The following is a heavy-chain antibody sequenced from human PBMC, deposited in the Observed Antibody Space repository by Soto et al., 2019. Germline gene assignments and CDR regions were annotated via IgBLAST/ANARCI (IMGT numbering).Heavy chain of an antibody. Sequence: PGGFLRPSCAASGFTFDDYAMHWVRQAPGKGLEWVSGISWNSGSIGYADSVKGRFTISRDNAKNSLYLQMNSLRSEDTALYYCAKDMGYDLSPLGYFDYWGQGTLVTVSS. CDR1: GFTFDDYA. J-gene: IGHJ4*02. CDR3: AKDMGYDLSPLGYFDY. V-gene: IGHV3-9*01. CDR2: ISWNSGSI. D-gene: IGHD5-12*01.